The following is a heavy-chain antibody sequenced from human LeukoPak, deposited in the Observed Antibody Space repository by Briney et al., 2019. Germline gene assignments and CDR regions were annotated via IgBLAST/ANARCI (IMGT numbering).Heavy chain of an antibody. J-gene: IGHJ4*02. CDR3: AREECGSTSCYVFDY. V-gene: IGHV4-61*02. CDR2: IYTSGST. D-gene: IGHD2-2*01. Sequence: SETLSLTCTVSGGSISSGSYYWSWIRQPAGKGLEWIGRIYTSGSTNYNPSLKSRVTISVDTSKNQFSLKLSSVTAADTAVCYCAREECGSTSCYVFDYWGQGTLVTVSS. CDR1: GGSISSGSYY.